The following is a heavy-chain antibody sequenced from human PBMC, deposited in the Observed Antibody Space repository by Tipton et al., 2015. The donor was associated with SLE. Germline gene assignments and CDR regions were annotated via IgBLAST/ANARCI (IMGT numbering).Heavy chain of an antibody. CDR3: ARGGLGSDLRGSIYFGY. Sequence: TLSLTCSVSIDSLRAYYWSWIRQPPGKGLEWIGYIYYSGSTNYNPSLRSRVTISVDTSKTHISLRLTSVTAADTAVYYCARGGLGSDLRGSIYFGYWGQGTLVTVSS. CDR2: IYYSGST. J-gene: IGHJ4*02. V-gene: IGHV4-59*01. CDR1: IDSLRAYY. D-gene: IGHD7-27*01.